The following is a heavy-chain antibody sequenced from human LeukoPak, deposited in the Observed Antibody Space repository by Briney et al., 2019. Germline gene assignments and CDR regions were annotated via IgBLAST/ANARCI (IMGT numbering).Heavy chain of an antibody. CDR1: GFTFISYG. CDR3: ARELPREVTLDY. D-gene: IGHD2-21*02. J-gene: IGHJ4*01. CDR2: SNTDGSST. V-gene: IGHV3-74*01. Sequence: GGPLRLSCAVSGFTFISYGMQWVRQAPGKGLAWVSRSNTDGSSTTYADSVKGRFTISRDNAKNTLYLQMNSLRAEDTAVYYCARELPREVTLDYWGQGTLVTVSS.